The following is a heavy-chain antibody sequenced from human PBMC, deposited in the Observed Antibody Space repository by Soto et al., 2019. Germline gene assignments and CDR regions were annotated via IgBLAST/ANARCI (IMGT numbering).Heavy chain of an antibody. CDR1: GFTFGTYG. CDR3: ARADCGGQCPCDY. V-gene: IGHV3-33*01. J-gene: IGHJ4*02. D-gene: IGHD2-21*01. Sequence: GGSLRLSCAASGFTFGTYGMHWVRQAPGKGLEWVAGIWYDGSVKTYADSVKGRFSISRDNSQNTVYLQMNPLRAGDTAVYYCARADCGGQCPCDYWGQGTLVTVSS. CDR2: IWYDGSVK.